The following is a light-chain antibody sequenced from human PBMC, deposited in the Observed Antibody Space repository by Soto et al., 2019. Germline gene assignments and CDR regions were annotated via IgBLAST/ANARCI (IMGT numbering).Light chain of an antibody. CDR2: GAS. Sequence: DIQMPQSPSSLSASIGDRITITCRASQSISTYLNWYQQKPGKAPSLLIYGASTLQSGVPSRFSGSGSATDFTLTISSLQPEDCATYYCQPTYITPPLTFGGGTKVEIK. CDR3: QPTYITPPLT. CDR1: QSISTY. V-gene: IGKV1-39*01. J-gene: IGKJ4*01.